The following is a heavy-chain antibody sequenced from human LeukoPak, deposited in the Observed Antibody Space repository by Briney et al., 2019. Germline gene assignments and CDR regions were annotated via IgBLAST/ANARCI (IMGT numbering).Heavy chain of an antibody. CDR3: ARGAHYYGSGS. J-gene: IGHJ4*02. CDR2: IKQDGSEK. V-gene: IGHV3-7*01. CDR1: GFTFSSYC. Sequence: GGSLRLSCAASGFTFSSYCMSWVRQAPGKGLEWVANIKQDGSEKYYVDSVKGRFTISRDNAKNSLYLQMNSLRAEDTAVYYCARGAHYYGSGSWGQGTLVTVSS. D-gene: IGHD3-10*01.